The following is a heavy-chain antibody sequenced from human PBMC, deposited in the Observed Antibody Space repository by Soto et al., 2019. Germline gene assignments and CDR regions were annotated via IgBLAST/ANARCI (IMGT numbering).Heavy chain of an antibody. CDR2: ISIDGSNK. J-gene: IGHJ4*02. V-gene: IGHV3-30*18. D-gene: IGHD6-6*01. CDR1: GFTFSTYG. Sequence: QVQLVESGGGVVQPGRSLRLSCAASGFTFSTYGMHWVRQAPGKGPEWVAVISIDGSNKYYADSVKGRFTISRDNSKNTLYLQMNSLRDDDTAVYYCAKGSEAARQELDYWGRGTLVTVSS. CDR3: AKGSEAARQELDY.